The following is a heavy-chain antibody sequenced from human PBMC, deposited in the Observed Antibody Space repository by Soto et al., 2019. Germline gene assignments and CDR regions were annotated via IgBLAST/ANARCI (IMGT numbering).Heavy chain of an antibody. V-gene: IGHV4-61*01. Sequence: QVQLQESGPGLVKPSETLSLTCTVSGGSVSSGSYYWSWIRQPPGKGLEWIGYIYYSGSTNYNPSFKSRVTISVDTSKNQFSLKLSSVTAADTAVYYCARVEVRGLLGYPYSDYWGQGTLVTVSS. CDR1: GGSVSSGSYY. CDR2: IYYSGST. CDR3: ARVEVRGLLGYPYSDY. J-gene: IGHJ4*02. D-gene: IGHD3-10*02.